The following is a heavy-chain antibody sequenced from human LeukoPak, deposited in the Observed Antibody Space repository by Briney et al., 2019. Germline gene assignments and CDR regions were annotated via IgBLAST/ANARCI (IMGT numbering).Heavy chain of an antibody. V-gene: IGHV3-73*01. CDR2: IRNKANNYAT. CDR1: GFTISGSA. D-gene: IGHD6-19*01. CDR3: TRRTPGIAVTGLDAFDI. Sequence: GGSLRLSCAASGFTISGSAMHWVRQASGKGLEWVGRIRNKANNYATAYAESVKGRFTISRDDSKNTAYLQMNSLKSEDTAVYYCTRRTPGIAVTGLDAFDIWGQGTMVTVSS. J-gene: IGHJ3*02.